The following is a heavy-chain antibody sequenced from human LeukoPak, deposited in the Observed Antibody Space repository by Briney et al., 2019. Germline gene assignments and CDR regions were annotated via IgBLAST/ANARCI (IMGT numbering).Heavy chain of an antibody. Sequence: GGSLRLSCAASGFTFNSYAMHWVRQAPGKGLEYVSVISSNGGSTYYANSVQDRFTISRDNSKNTLYLQMGSLRPEDMAVYYCARAMVANMRLYYYMDVWGKGTTVTVSS. CDR2: ISSNGGST. D-gene: IGHD2-8*01. CDR1: GFTFNSYA. J-gene: IGHJ6*03. CDR3: ARAMVANMRLYYYMDV. V-gene: IGHV3-64*01.